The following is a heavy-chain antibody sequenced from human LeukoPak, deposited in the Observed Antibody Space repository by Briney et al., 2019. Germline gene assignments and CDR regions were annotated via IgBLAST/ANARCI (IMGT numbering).Heavy chain of an antibody. CDR1: GFTVSSNY. Sequence: PGGSLRLSCAASGFTVSSNYMSWVRQAPGKGLEWVSVIYSGGSTYYADSVKGRFNISRDNSKNILYLHMNSLRVEDTAVYYCAKEEGNTLGDYWGQGTLVTVSP. CDR3: AKEEGNTLGDY. D-gene: IGHD7-27*01. V-gene: IGHV3-53*05. CDR2: IYSGGST. J-gene: IGHJ4*02.